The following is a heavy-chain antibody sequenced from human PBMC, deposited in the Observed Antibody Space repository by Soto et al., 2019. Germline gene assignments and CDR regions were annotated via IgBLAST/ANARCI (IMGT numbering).Heavy chain of an antibody. CDR3: ANDRLAIFLSGYNDAFDI. CDR2: ISGRGGST. D-gene: IGHD3-3*01. Sequence: EVQLLESGGGLVQPGGSLRLSCAASGFTFSNYAMSWVRQAPGKGLEWVSAISGRGGSTYYTDSVKGRFTISRDNSKTTLYLQMNSLRAEDTAVYYCANDRLAIFLSGYNDAFDIWGQGTMVTVSS. J-gene: IGHJ3*02. CDR1: GFTFSNYA. V-gene: IGHV3-23*01.